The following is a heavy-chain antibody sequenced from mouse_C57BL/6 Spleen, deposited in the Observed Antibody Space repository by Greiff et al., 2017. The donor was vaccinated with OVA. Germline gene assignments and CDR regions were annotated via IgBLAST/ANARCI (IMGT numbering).Heavy chain of an antibody. D-gene: IGHD2-12*01. Sequence: EVPVVESGGGLVKPGGSLKLSCAASGFTFSDYGMHWVRQAPEKGLEWVAYISSGSSTIYYADTVKGRFTISRDNAKNTLFLQMTSLRSEDTAMYYCARYDYYAMDYWGQGTSVTVSS. V-gene: IGHV5-17*01. J-gene: IGHJ4*01. CDR2: ISSGSSTI. CDR3: ARYDYYAMDY. CDR1: GFTFSDYG.